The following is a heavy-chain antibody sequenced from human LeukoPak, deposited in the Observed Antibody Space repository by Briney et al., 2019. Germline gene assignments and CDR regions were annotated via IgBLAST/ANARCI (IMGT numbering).Heavy chain of an antibody. CDR2: ISWNSGSI. J-gene: IGHJ6*02. CDR3: AKDLLRAYYYGMDV. CDR1: GFTFDDYD. Sequence: GGSLRLSCAASGFTFDDYDMHWVRQAPGKGLEWVSGISWNSGSIGYADSVKGRFTTSRDNAKNSLYLQMNSLRAEDTALYYCAKDLLRAYYYGMDVWGQGTTVTVSS. D-gene: IGHD3-9*01. V-gene: IGHV3-9*01.